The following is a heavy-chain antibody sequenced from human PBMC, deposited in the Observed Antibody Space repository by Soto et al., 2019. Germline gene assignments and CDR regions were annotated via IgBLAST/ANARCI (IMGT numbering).Heavy chain of an antibody. J-gene: IGHJ6*02. CDR2: IYTSGST. CDR3: ARDRFLEWLLTKSGYYYGMDV. CDR1: GGSISSYY. Sequence: SETLSLTCTVSGGSISSYYWSWIRQPAGKGLEWIGRIYTSGSTNYNPSLKSRVTMSVDTSKNQFSLRLSSVTAADTAVYYCARDRFLEWLLTKSGYYYGMDVWGQGTTVTVSS. V-gene: IGHV4-4*07. D-gene: IGHD3-3*01.